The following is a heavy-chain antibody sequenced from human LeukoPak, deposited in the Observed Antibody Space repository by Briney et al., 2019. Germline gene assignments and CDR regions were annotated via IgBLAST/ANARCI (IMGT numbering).Heavy chain of an antibody. J-gene: IGHJ4*02. CDR1: GFSVRDFW. CDR3: VRGGWELDY. Sequence: PGGSLRLSCAASGFSVRDFWTAWVRQAPGRGLEWVAHIKEDSTADYYVDSVKGRFTISKDDGKNSLHLQMNSLRVEDTAVYYCVRGGWELDYWGQGTLVTVSS. D-gene: IGHD4-23*01. V-gene: IGHV3-7*01. CDR2: IKEDSTAD.